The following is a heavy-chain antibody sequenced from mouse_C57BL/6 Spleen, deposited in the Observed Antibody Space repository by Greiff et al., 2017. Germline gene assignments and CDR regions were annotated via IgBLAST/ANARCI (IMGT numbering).Heavy chain of an antibody. CDR2: INPGSGGT. Sequence: VQLQQSGAELVRPGTSVKVSCKASGYAFTNYLIEWVKQRPGQGLEWIGVINPGSGGTNYNEKFKGKATLTADKSSSTAYMQLSSLTSEDSAVYVGAKEDYYYGSTGAMDYWGQGTSVTVSS. D-gene: IGHD1-1*01. CDR1: GYAFTNYL. CDR3: AKEDYYYGSTGAMDY. J-gene: IGHJ4*01. V-gene: IGHV1-54*01.